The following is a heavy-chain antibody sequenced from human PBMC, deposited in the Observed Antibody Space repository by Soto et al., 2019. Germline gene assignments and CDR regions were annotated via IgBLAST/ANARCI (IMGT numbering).Heavy chain of an antibody. J-gene: IGHJ4*02. CDR3: ARVVGDYVWGSYRPYYFDY. Sequence: QVQLVQSGAEVKKPGASVKVSCKASGYTFTSYGISWVRQAPGQGLEWMGWISAYNGNTNYAQKFQGRVTMTTDTATSTVYMELRSVRYDDTAVYYCARVVGDYVWGSYRPYYFDYWGQGPLVTVSS. CDR1: GYTFTSYG. D-gene: IGHD3-16*02. CDR2: ISAYNGNT. V-gene: IGHV1-18*01.